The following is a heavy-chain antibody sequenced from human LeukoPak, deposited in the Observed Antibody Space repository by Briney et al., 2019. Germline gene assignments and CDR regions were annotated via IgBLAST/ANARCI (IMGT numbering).Heavy chain of an antibody. Sequence: GASVKVSCKASGYTFTSYGISWVRQAPGQGLEWMGWISAYNGNTNYAQKLQGRVTMTTDTSTSTAYMELRSLRSDDTAVYYRARGQVVAATSPNNWFDPWGQGTLVTVSS. J-gene: IGHJ5*02. CDR3: ARGQVVAATSPNNWFDP. D-gene: IGHD2-15*01. CDR2: ISAYNGNT. CDR1: GYTFTSYG. V-gene: IGHV1-18*01.